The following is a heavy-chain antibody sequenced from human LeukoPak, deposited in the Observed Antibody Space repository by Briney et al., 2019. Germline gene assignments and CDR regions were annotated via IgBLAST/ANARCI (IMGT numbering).Heavy chain of an antibody. Sequence: PSETLSLTCGVYGGSFSGYYWSWIRQPPGKGLEWIGEINHSGSTNYNPSLKSRVTISVDTSKNQFSLKLSSVTAADTAVYYCARGLYFDLSHYFDYWGQGTLVTVSS. D-gene: IGHD2/OR15-2a*01. CDR2: INHSGST. CDR3: ARGLYFDLSHYFDY. V-gene: IGHV4-34*01. CDR1: GGSFSGYY. J-gene: IGHJ4*02.